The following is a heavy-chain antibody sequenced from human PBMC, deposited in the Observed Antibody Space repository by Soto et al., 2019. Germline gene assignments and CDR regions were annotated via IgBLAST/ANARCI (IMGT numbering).Heavy chain of an antibody. J-gene: IGHJ6*02. CDR3: ARVRGVGATYNYYCYGMDV. Sequence: ASVKVSCKASGGTFSSYAISWVRQAPGQGLEWMGGIIPIFGTANYAQKFQGRVTITADESTSTAYMELSSLRSEDTAVYYCARVRGVGATYNYYCYGMDVWGQGTTVTVSS. D-gene: IGHD1-26*01. CDR1: GGTFSSYA. V-gene: IGHV1-69*13. CDR2: IIPIFGTA.